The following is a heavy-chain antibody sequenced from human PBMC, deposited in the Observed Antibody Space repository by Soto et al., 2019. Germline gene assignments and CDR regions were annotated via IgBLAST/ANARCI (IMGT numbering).Heavy chain of an antibody. CDR3: ARGGSGSGWLYYFDY. V-gene: IGHV1-2*02. CDR1: GYSFTAYY. D-gene: IGHD6-19*01. CDR2: ISPSNGAT. J-gene: IGHJ4*02. Sequence: GASVKVSCKASGYSFTAYYIHWVRQAPGQGLEWMGWISPSNGATKFTQKFLGTVTVTRDTSITTSYMELSRLTSDDTSFYFCARGGSGSGWLYYFDYWGQGTLVTVSS.